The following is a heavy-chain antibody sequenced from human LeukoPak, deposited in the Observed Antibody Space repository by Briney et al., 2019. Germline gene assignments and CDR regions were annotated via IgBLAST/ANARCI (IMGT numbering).Heavy chain of an antibody. J-gene: IGHJ6*02. V-gene: IGHV3-30*02. D-gene: IGHD2-21*02. Sequence: GGSLRLSCAASGFTFSSYGMHWVRQAPGKGLEWVAVIWYDGSNKYYADSVKGRFTISRDNSKNTLYLQMNSLRAEDTAVYYCATTNLEGYCGGDCSMGYYYGMDVWGQGTTVTVSS. CDR1: GFTFSSYG. CDR2: IWYDGSNK. CDR3: ATTNLEGYCGGDCSMGYYYGMDV.